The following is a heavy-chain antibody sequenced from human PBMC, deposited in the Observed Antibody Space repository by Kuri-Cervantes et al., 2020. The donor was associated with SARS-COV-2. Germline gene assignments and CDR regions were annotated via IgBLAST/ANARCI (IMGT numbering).Heavy chain of an antibody. D-gene: IGHD3-10*01. V-gene: IGHV1-24*01. CDR1: GGTFSSYA. Sequence: ASVKVSCKASGGTFSSYAISWVRQAPGKGLEWMGGFDPEDGETIYAQKFQGRVTMTEDTSTDTAYMELSSLRSEDTAVYYCATDFVLVRGALWFDPWGQGTLVTVSS. CDR3: ATDFVLVRGALWFDP. CDR2: FDPEDGET. J-gene: IGHJ5*02.